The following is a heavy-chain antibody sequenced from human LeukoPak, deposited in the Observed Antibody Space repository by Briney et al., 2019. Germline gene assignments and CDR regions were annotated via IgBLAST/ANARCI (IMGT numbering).Heavy chain of an antibody. CDR1: GYTFTSYD. V-gene: IGHV1-8*03. J-gene: IGHJ4*02. D-gene: IGHD3-22*01. CDR3: ARFDDSSGYSDY. CDR2: MNPNSGNT. Sequence: GASVKASCKASGYTFTSYDINWVRQATGQGLEWMGWMNPNSGNTGYAQKFQGRVTITRNTSISTAYMELSSLRSEDTAVYYCARFDDSSGYSDYWGQGTLVTVSS.